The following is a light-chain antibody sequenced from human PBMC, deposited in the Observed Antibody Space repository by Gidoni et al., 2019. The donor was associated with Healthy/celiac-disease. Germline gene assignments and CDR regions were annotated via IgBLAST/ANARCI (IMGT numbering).Light chain of an antibody. J-gene: IGKJ2*01. CDR3: QQYGYT. V-gene: IGKV3-20*01. Sequence: EIVLTQSPGTLSLSPGERATLSCRASQSVSSSYLAWYQQKPGQAPRLLIYGASSRATGIPDRFSGSGSGTDFTLTISRLEPEDFAVYYCQQYGYTFGQXTRLEIQ. CDR1: QSVSSSY. CDR2: GAS.